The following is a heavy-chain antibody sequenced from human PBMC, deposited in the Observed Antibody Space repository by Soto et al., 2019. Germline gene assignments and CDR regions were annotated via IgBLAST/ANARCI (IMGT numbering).Heavy chain of an antibody. J-gene: IGHJ2*01. D-gene: IGHD3-3*01. CDR2: ISDTSKTI. V-gene: IGHV3-11*01. Sequence: QVQLVDSGGGLVKPGGSLRLFCAASGFSFSDFYMTWIRQAPGKGLEWVSYISDTSKTISYSDSVKGRFTISRDNPKNSLYLQMNSLRGEDTAVYYCARVQYFEWHFDLWGRGTLVTVSS. CDR1: GFSFSDFY. CDR3: ARVQYFEWHFDL.